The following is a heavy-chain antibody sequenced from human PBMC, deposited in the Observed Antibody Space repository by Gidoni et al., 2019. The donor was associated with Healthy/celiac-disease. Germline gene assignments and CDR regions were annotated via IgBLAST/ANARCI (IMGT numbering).Heavy chain of an antibody. J-gene: IGHJ3*02. CDR1: GGSISRYY. Sequence: QVQLQESGPGLVKPSETLSLTCTVSGGSISRYYWSWIRQPPGKGLEWIGYIYYSGSTNYNPSRKSRVTISVDTSKNQFSLKLSSVTAADTAVYYCARDLTYYYDSSGHVRAFDIWGQGTMVTVSS. CDR3: ARDLTYYYDSSGHVRAFDI. V-gene: IGHV4-59*01. D-gene: IGHD3-22*01. CDR2: IYYSGST.